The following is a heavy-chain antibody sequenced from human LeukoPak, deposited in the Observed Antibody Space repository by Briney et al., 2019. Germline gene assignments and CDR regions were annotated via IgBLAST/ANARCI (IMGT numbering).Heavy chain of an antibody. Sequence: GGSLRLSCAASGFTFDDYAMHWVRQAPGKGLEWVSLISWDGGSTYYADSVKGRFTISRDNAKNSLYLQMNSLRAEDTALYYCARGSRYFDWLPPDYWGQGTLVTVSS. CDR2: ISWDGGST. J-gene: IGHJ4*02. D-gene: IGHD3-9*01. CDR3: ARGSRYFDWLPPDY. V-gene: IGHV3-43D*04. CDR1: GFTFDDYA.